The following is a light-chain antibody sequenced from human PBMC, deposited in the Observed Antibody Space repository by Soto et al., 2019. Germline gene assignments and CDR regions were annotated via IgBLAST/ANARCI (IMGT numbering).Light chain of an antibody. CDR1: SSDVGGSDF. Sequence: QSALTQPASVSDSPGQSITVSVTGTSSDVGGSDFVSXYLQHPCKPAKLIMYDGANGPSGVSNRFSGSKSGSTASLIISRLQTEDEADYYCVSYTSSTAHVFGTGTKVTVL. CDR2: DGA. CDR3: VSYTSSTAHV. J-gene: IGLJ1*01. V-gene: IGLV2-14*03.